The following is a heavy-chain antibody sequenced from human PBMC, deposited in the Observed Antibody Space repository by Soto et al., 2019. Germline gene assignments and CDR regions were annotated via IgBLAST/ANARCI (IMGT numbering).Heavy chain of an antibody. V-gene: IGHV1-69*13. D-gene: IGHD2-15*01. CDR2: IIPIFGTA. Sequence: GASVKVSCKASAGTFSSYAISWVRQAPGQGLEWMGGIIPIFGTANYAQKFQGRVTITADESTSTAYMELSSLRSEDTAVYYCAFLGYCSGGSCYPKLYYYYYGMDVWGQGNPGHRLL. J-gene: IGHJ6*02. CDR1: AGTFSSYA. CDR3: AFLGYCSGGSCYPKLYYYYYGMDV.